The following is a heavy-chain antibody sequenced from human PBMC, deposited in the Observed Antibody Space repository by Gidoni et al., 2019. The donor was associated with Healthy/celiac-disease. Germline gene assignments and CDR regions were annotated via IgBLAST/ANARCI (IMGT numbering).Heavy chain of an antibody. CDR2: INAGNGNT. V-gene: IGHV1-3*01. D-gene: IGHD3-3*01. CDR3: ARESYDFWSGYNSYMDV. CDR1: GYTFTSYA. J-gene: IGHJ6*03. Sequence: QVQLVQSGAEVKKPGASVKVSCKASGYTFTSYAMHWVRQAPGQRLEWMGWINAGNGNTKYSQKFQGRVTITRDTSASTAYMELSSLRSEDTAVYYCARESYDFWSGYNSYMDVWGKGTTVTVSS.